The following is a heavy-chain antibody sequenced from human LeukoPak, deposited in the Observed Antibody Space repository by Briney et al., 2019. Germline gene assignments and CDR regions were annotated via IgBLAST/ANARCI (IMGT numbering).Heavy chain of an antibody. V-gene: IGHV4-39*01. Sequence: PSETLSLTCTVSGGSISSSSYYWGWIRQPPGKGLEWIGSIYYSGSTYYNPSLKSRVTISVDTSKNQFSLKLSSVTAADTAVYYCARLDVVVPAAINRGGWFDPWGQGTLVTVSS. CDR1: GGSISSSSYY. J-gene: IGHJ5*02. CDR3: ARLDVVVPAAINRGGWFDP. CDR2: IYYSGST. D-gene: IGHD2-2*01.